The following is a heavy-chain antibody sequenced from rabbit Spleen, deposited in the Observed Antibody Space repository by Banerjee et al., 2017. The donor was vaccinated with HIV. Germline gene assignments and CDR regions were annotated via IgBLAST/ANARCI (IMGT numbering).Heavy chain of an antibody. D-gene: IGHD1-1*01. CDR3: ARNYVNAFDP. CDR2: IATGRGST. J-gene: IGHJ2*01. CDR1: GIDFSNYYY. Sequence: QSLEESGGDLVKPGASLTLTCKASGIDFSNYYYMCWVRQAPGKGLEWIGCIATGRGSTWYASGAKGRFTISKTSSTTVTRQVTSLTAADTATYFCARNYVNAFDPWGPGTLVTVS. V-gene: IGHV1S40*01.